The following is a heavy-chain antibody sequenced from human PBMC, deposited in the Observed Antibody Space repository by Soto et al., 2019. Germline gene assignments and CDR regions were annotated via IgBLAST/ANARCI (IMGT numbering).Heavy chain of an antibody. Sequence: EVQLVESGGGLVQRGGSLRLSCAASGLTFSSYSMNWVRQAPGKGLEWVSYISSSSSTIYYADSVKGRFTISRDNAKDSLSVQMNRLRAEDTAGYYCAFGEESRYYYYGMDVWGQGSTVTVSS. CDR2: ISSSSSTI. CDR3: AFGEESRYYYYGMDV. V-gene: IGHV3-48*01. CDR1: GLTFSSYS. D-gene: IGHD3-10*01. J-gene: IGHJ6*02.